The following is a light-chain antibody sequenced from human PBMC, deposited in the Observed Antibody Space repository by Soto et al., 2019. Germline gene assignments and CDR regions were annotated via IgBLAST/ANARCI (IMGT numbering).Light chain of an antibody. CDR2: DAS. CDR3: QQYDNYKPLT. V-gene: IGKV1-5*01. J-gene: IGKJ5*01. CDR1: QSISSW. Sequence: DIQMTQSPSTRSASVVDRVTITCRASQSISSWLAWYQQKPGKAPKLLIFDASSLESGTPSRFSGRRSGTQFTLTINGLQPDDFATYYCQQYDNYKPLTFGGGTRLEIK.